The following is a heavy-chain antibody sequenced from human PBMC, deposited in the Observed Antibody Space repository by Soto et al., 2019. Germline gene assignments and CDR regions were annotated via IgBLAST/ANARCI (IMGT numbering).Heavy chain of an antibody. J-gene: IGHJ6*02. CDR2: ISYDGSNK. CDR3: ARAIAGRPDYYYGMDV. D-gene: IGHD6-6*01. Sequence: PGGSLRLSCIASGFTFSSYGMHWVRQAPGKGLEWVAVISYDGSNKYYAESVKGRFTISRDNSKNTLYLQMNSLRAEETAVYYCARAIAGRPDYYYGMDVWGQGTTVTLSS. V-gene: IGHV3-30*19. CDR1: GFTFSSYG.